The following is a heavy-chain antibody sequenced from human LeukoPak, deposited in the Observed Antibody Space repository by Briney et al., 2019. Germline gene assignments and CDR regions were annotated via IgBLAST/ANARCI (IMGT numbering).Heavy chain of an antibody. J-gene: IGHJ1*01. CDR2: IYPGDSDT. CDR3: ASPPPYDSSGYASPEYFQH. D-gene: IGHD3-22*01. V-gene: IGHV5-51*01. Sequence: GESLQISCQGSGYSFTSYWIGWVRQMPGKGLEWMGIIYPGDSDTRYSPSFQGQVTISADKSISTAYLQWSSLKASDTAMYYCASPPPYDSSGYASPEYFQHWGQGTLVTVSS. CDR1: GYSFTSYW.